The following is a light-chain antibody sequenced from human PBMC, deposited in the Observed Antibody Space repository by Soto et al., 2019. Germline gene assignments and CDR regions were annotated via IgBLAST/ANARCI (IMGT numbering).Light chain of an antibody. CDR1: GSDIGAYNY. Sequence: QSALTQPASVSGSPGQSITISCTGTGSDIGAYNYVSWYQQHPGKAPKLIIYGVYHRPSGVSTRFSASKSAYTASLTISGLQADDEAHYYCSSSRTSCVYVFGPGTKVIV. J-gene: IGLJ1*01. V-gene: IGLV2-14*01. CDR3: SSSRTSCVYV. CDR2: GVY.